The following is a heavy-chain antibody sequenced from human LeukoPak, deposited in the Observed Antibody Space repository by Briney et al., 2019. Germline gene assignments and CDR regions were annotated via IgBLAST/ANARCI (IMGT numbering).Heavy chain of an antibody. CDR2: IWYDGSNK. J-gene: IGHJ4*02. CDR1: GFTFSIYA. CDR3: ARHGYNYGFDY. V-gene: IGHV3-33*08. Sequence: PGGSLRLSCAASGFTFSIYAMHWVRQAPGKGLEWVAVIWYDGSNKYYVDSVKGRFTISRDISKNTLYLQMNSLSAEDTAVYYCARHGYNYGFDYWGQGTLVTVSS. D-gene: IGHD5-24*01.